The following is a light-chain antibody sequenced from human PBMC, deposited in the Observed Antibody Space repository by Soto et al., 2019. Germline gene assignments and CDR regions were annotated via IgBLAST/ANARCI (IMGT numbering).Light chain of an antibody. J-gene: IGKJ1*01. Sequence: DIQITQSPSSLSASVGDRVTMTFRTSQPISEYLNWYQQKPGKAPSLLIYTSSNLQTGVPSRFSGSGSGTHFTLTINSLQPEDFATYYCQQSYNTPRTFGQGTKVDIK. CDR1: QPISEY. CDR3: QQSYNTPRT. CDR2: TSS. V-gene: IGKV1-39*01.